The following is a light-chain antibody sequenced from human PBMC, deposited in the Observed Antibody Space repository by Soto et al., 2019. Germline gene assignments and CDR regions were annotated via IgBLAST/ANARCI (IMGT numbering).Light chain of an antibody. V-gene: IGLV2-14*03. CDR3: SSYTTSNTRQIV. CDR1: SSDVVGYNY. Sequence: QSVLTQPASVSGCPGQSITICCTGTSSDVVGYNYVSWYQHHPGKAPKLIIYDVTNRPSGVSNPFSGSKSGNTASLTISGLQPEDEADYYCSSYTTSNTRQIVFGTGTKVTVL. J-gene: IGLJ1*01. CDR2: DVT.